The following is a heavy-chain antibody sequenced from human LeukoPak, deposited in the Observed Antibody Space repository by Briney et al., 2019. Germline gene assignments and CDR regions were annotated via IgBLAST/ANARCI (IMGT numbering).Heavy chain of an antibody. CDR2: IYDSGST. CDR3: ARASYASDFWSGYYVCWFDP. Sequence: SETLSLTCTVSGGSIRSSYYYWGWIRQPPGKGLEWIGSIYDSGSTYYNPSLKSRVTISVDTSKNQFSLKLSSVTAADTAVYYCARASYASDFWSGYYVCWFDPWGQGTLVTVSS. V-gene: IGHV4-39*07. D-gene: IGHD3-3*01. J-gene: IGHJ5*02. CDR1: GGSIRSSYYY.